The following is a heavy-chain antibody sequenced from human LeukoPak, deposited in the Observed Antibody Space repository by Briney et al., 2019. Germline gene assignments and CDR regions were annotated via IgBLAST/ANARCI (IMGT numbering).Heavy chain of an antibody. V-gene: IGHV4-34*01. Sequence: SETLSLTCAVYGGSFSGYYWSWIRQPPGKGLEWIREINHSGSTNYNPSLKSRVTISVDTSKNQFSLKLSSVTAADTAVYYCARGRIAGYNRYYFDYWGQGTLVTVSS. CDR1: GGSFSGYY. CDR3: ARGRIAGYNRYYFDY. D-gene: IGHD5-24*01. J-gene: IGHJ4*02. CDR2: INHSGST.